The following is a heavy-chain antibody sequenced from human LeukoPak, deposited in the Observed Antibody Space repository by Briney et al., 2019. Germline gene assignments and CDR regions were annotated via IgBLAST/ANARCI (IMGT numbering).Heavy chain of an antibody. D-gene: IGHD6-13*01. J-gene: IGHJ4*02. CDR2: FDPEDGET. Sequence: ASVKVSCKVSGYTLTELSVHWVQQAPGKGLEWMGGFDPEDGETIYAQKFQGRFTISRDNSKNTLYLQMNSLRAEDTAVYYCARVGYTGTWYSSPPFDYWGQGTLVTVAS. V-gene: IGHV1-24*01. CDR1: GYTLTELS. CDR3: ARVGYTGTWYSSPPFDY.